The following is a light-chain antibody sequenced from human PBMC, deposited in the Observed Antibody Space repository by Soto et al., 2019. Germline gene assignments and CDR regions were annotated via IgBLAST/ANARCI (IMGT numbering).Light chain of an antibody. CDR2: EVS. CDR1: SXDVGGYNY. CDR3: SSYTSSSGYV. J-gene: IGLJ1*01. V-gene: IGLV2-14*01. Sequence: QSALTQPASVSGSPGQSITISCTGTSXDVGGYNYVSWYQQHPGKAPKLMIYEVSNRPSGVSNRFSGSKSGNTASLTISGLQAEDEADYYCSSYTSSSGYVFGTGTKVTVL.